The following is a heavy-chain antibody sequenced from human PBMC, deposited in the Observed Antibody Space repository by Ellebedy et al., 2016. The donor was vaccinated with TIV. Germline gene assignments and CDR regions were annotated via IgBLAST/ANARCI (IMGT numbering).Heavy chain of an antibody. CDR2: MSSRSTDI. D-gene: IGHD6-13*01. V-gene: IGHV3-21*01. J-gene: IGHJ4*02. CDR3: ARDGYSSSLYY. CDR1: GFRVSSYR. Sequence: GESLKISCAASGFRVSSYRLNWVRQAPGKGLEWVSSMSSRSTDISYADSVKGRFTISRDNAKNSLYLQMNSLRVEDTAVYDCARDGYSSSLYYWGQGTLVTVSS.